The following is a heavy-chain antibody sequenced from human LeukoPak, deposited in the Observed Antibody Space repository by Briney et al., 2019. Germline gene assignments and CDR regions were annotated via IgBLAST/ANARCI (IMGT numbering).Heavy chain of an antibody. CDR1: GFTFGNYW. V-gene: IGHV3-7*01. J-gene: IGHJ4*02. CDR2: IKQDGSEK. CDR3: ARDAYYDFWSGYYLGLYYFDY. D-gene: IGHD3-3*01. Sequence: GGSLRLSCAVSGFTFGNYWMTWVRQAPGKGLEWVANIKQDGSEKYYVDSVKGRFTISRDNAKNSLYLQMNSLRAEDTAVYYCARDAYYDFWSGYYLGLYYFDYWGQGTLVTVSS.